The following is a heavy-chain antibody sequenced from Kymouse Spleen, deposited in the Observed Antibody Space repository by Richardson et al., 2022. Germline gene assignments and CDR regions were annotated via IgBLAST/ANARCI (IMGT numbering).Heavy chain of an antibody. CDR1: GGSISSSSYY. CDR2: IYYSGST. J-gene: IGHJ5*02. Sequence: QLQLQESGPGLVKPSETLSLTCTVSGGSISSSSYYWGWIRQPPGKGLEWIGSIYYSGSTYYNPSLKSRVTISVDTSKNQFSLKLSSVTAADTAVYYCARHPYFKWFDPWGQGTLVTVSS. CDR3: ARHPYFKWFDP. V-gene: IGHV4-39*01. D-gene: IGHD3-10*01,IGHD3-22*01.